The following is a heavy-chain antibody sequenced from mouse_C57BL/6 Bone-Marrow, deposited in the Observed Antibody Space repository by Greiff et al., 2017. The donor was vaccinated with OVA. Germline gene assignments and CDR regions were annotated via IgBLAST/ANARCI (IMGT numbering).Heavy chain of an antibody. CDR1: GFTFSDYY. Sequence: EVQVVESGGGLVQPGGSLKLSCAASGFTFSDYYMYWVRQTPEKRLEWVAYISNGGGSTYYPDTVKGRFTISRDNAKNTLYLQMSRLKSEDTAMYYCARHSLLTGTDYYAMDYWGQGTSVTVSS. J-gene: IGHJ4*01. V-gene: IGHV5-12*01. CDR2: ISNGGGST. D-gene: IGHD4-1*01. CDR3: ARHSLLTGTDYYAMDY.